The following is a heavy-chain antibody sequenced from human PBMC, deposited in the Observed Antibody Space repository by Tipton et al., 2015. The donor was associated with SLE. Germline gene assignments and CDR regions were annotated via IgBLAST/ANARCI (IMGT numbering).Heavy chain of an antibody. V-gene: IGHV3-48*01. J-gene: IGHJ3*02. Sequence: SLRLSCAASGFTFSSYSMNWVRQAPGKGLEWVSYISSSSSTIYYADSVKGRFTISRDNAKNSLYLQMNSLRAEDTAVYYCARGGTYYYGSGRGAFDIWGQGTMVTVSS. CDR3: ARGGTYYYGSGRGAFDI. CDR1: GFTFSSYS. CDR2: ISSSSSTI. D-gene: IGHD3-10*01.